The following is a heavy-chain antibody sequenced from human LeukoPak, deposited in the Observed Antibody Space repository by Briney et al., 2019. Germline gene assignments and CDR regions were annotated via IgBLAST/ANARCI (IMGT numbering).Heavy chain of an antibody. CDR3: ARDWSSGWYGDY. CDR2: ISSSSSYI. V-gene: IGHV3-21*01. D-gene: IGHD6-19*01. J-gene: IGHJ4*02. CDR1: GFTFSSYS. Sequence: GGSLRLSCAASGFTFSSYSMNWVRQAPGKGLEWVSSISSSSSYIYYADSVKGRFTISRDNAKNSLYLQMNSLRAVDTAVYYCARDWSSGWYGDYWGQGTLVTVSS.